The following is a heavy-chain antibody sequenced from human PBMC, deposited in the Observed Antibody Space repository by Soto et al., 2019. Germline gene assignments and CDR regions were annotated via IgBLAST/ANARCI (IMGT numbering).Heavy chain of an antibody. CDR1: GGSFSDYY. CDR2: INYSGRT. D-gene: IGHD3-22*01. Sequence: TLSLTCAVHGGSFSDYYWSWIRQPPEKGLEWIGEINYSGRTNYNPSLKSRVTISVDTSKNQFSLKLSSVTAADTAVYYCAREVNYYDSSGYYRNWFDPWGQGTLVTVSS. CDR3: AREVNYYDSSGYYRNWFDP. V-gene: IGHV4-34*01. J-gene: IGHJ5*02.